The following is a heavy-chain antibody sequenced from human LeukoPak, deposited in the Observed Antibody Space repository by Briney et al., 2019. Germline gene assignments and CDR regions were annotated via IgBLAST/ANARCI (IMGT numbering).Heavy chain of an antibody. V-gene: IGHV6-1*01. Sequence: SQTLSLTCAISGDSVSSNNAAWNWIRKSPSRGLEWLGRTYYRPKWYNDYAVSVKSRVNINADTSKNQFSLHLNSVTPEDTAVYYCARDQGSNGDLDYWGQGTLVTVSS. CDR2: TYYRPKWYN. CDR3: ARDQGSNGDLDY. D-gene: IGHD6-19*01. J-gene: IGHJ4*02. CDR1: GDSVSSNNAA.